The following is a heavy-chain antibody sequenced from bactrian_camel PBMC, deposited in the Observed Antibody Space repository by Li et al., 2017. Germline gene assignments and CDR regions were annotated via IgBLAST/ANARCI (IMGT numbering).Heavy chain of an antibody. CDR3: AADPDVWNSLDPLQYPY. CDR1: GFTVSSYC. Sequence: HVQLVESGGGSVQPGGSLRLSCAVSGFTVSSYCLGWFRQAPGKEREGVAATNPAAGMPYYADSVKDRFTISRDAPKNTLYLQMNMLKPEDTAMYYCAADPDVWNSLDPLQYPYWGQGTQVTVS. V-gene: IGHV3S1*01. J-gene: IGHJ4*01. D-gene: IGHD1*01. CDR2: TNPAAGMP.